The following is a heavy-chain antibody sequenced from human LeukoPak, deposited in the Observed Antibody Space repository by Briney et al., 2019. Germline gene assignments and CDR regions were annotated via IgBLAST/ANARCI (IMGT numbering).Heavy chain of an antibody. CDR1: GGSVSSSSYY. J-gene: IGHJ6*02. CDR3: ARGRLGYCSSTSCYIHYYYGMDV. Sequence: SETLSLTCTASGGSVSSSSYYWSWIRQPPGKGLEWIGYIYYSGSTNYNPSLKSRVTISVDTSKNQFSLKLSSVTAADTAVYYCARGRLGYCSSTSCYIHYYYGMDVWGQGTTVTVSS. D-gene: IGHD2-2*01. CDR2: IYYSGST. V-gene: IGHV4-61*01.